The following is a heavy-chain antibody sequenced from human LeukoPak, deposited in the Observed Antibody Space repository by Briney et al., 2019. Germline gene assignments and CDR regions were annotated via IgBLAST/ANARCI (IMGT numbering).Heavy chain of an antibody. CDR3: AKDLYYDFWGPDY. D-gene: IGHD3-3*01. CDR1: GFTFSSYA. CDR2: ISYDGSNK. Sequence: PGRSLRLSCAASGFTFSSYAMHWVRQAPGKGLEWVAVISYDGSNKYYADSVKGRFTISRDNSKNTLYLQMNSLRAEDTAVYYCAKDLYYDFWGPDYWGQGTLVTVSS. J-gene: IGHJ4*02. V-gene: IGHV3-30-3*01.